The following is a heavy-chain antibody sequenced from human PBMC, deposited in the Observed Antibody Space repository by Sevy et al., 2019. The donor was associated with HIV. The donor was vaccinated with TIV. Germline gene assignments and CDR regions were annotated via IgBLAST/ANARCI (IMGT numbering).Heavy chain of an antibody. CDR2: IKQDGSEK. Sequence: GGSLRLSCVASGFTFSGDWMNWVRQAPGKGLEWVANIKQDGSEKYYLDSVKGRFTISRDNAMNSLYLNMDGLRAEDSALYYCARAHDYDGTSGKRSFDYWGQGTLVTVSS. V-gene: IGHV3-7*01. J-gene: IGHJ4*02. D-gene: IGHD4-17*01. CDR1: GFTFSGDW. CDR3: ARAHDYDGTSGKRSFDY.